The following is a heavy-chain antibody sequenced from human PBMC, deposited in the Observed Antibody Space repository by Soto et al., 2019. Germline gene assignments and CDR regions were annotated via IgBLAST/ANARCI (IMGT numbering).Heavy chain of an antibody. V-gene: IGHV1-69*01. D-gene: IGHD2-15*01. CDR1: GGTFSSYA. CDR2: VIPISGTP. J-gene: IGHJ6*02. Sequence: QVQLVQSGAEVKMPGSSVKVSCKSSGGTFSSYAISWVRQAPGVGLEWMGGVIPISGTPNYAQQFQGRVTITADESTGTAYMELSSLRSEDTAVYYCASDWATGGGNRSYHFYGMDVWGQGTTVTVSS. CDR3: ASDWATGGGNRSYHFYGMDV.